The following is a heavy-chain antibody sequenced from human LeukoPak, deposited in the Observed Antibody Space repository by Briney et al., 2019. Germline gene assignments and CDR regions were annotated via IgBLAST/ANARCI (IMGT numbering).Heavy chain of an antibody. D-gene: IGHD4-23*01. CDR1: GFTFSSYE. CDR3: AKDLTYGGADY. CDR2: ISGSGAST. V-gene: IGHV3-23*01. Sequence: PGGSLRLSCAASGFTFSSYEMNWVRQAPGRGLEWVSAISGSGASTYYGDSVKGRFTIARDNSKNTLFLQMNSLRAEDTAVYYCAKDLTYGGADYWGQGTLVTVSS. J-gene: IGHJ4*02.